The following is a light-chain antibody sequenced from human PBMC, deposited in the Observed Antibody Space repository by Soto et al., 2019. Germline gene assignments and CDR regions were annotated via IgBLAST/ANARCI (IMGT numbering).Light chain of an antibody. CDR2: AAS. CDR3: QHSYSSPT. V-gene: IGKV1-39*01. Sequence: DIHVTQSPSSLSASVGDRVTITCRASQNIFTSLNWYQQRPGKAPNLRIYAASNLQSGVPSRFSGSGSGTDFTLTISSLQPEDFAIYYCQHSYSSPTFGQGTKLEIK. J-gene: IGKJ2*01. CDR1: QNIFTS.